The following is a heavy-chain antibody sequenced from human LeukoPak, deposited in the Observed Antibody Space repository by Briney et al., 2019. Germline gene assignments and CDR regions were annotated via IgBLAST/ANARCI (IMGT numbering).Heavy chain of an antibody. Sequence: PGGSLRLSCAASGFTFSNYALTWVRQASGKGLEWVSTITGSDDRTYYADSVKGRFTISRDSSKNTLHLQLNSLRAEDSAIYYCAKGPQLNSGYHPEYWGQGTLVTVSS. CDR3: AKGPQLNSGYHPEY. J-gene: IGHJ4*02. V-gene: IGHV3-23*01. CDR2: ITGSDDRT. CDR1: GFTFSNYA. D-gene: IGHD3-22*01.